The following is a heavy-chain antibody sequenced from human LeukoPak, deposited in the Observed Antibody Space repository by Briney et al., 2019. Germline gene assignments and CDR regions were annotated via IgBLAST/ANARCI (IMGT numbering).Heavy chain of an antibody. D-gene: IGHD2-2*01. CDR1: GYSISIGYY. V-gene: IGHV4-38-2*01. CDR2: MYHSGST. Sequence: SETLSLTCAVSGYSISIGYYWGWIRQPPGKGLEWIGSMYHSGSTYYNPSLKSRVTISVDTSKNQFSLKLSSVTAADTAVYYCAGTLGGVPAASVDWFDPWGQGTLVTVSS. J-gene: IGHJ5*02. CDR3: AGTLGGVPAASVDWFDP.